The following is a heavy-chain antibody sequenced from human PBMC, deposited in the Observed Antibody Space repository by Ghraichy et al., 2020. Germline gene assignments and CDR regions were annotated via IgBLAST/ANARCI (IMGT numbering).Heavy chain of an antibody. Sequence: SETLSLTCTVSGGSISSSSYYWGWIRQPPGKGLEWIGSIYYSGSTYYNPSLKSRVTISVDTSKNQFSLKLSSVTAADTAVYYCARHPVGAETSYDFWSGSTYYYYYMDVWGKGTTVTVSS. J-gene: IGHJ6*03. D-gene: IGHD3-3*01. CDR2: IYYSGST. CDR3: ARHPVGAETSYDFWSGSTYYYYYMDV. CDR1: GGSISSSSYY. V-gene: IGHV4-39*01.